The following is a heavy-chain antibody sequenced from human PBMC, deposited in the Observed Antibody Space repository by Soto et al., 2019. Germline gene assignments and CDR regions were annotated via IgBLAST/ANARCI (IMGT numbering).Heavy chain of an antibody. CDR1: GFTFSSYA. V-gene: IGHV3-23*01. CDR2: ISGSGGST. CDR3: ATASLAGAGTLLGY. Sequence: EVQLLESGGGLVQPGGSLRLSCAASGFTFSSYAMSWVRQAPGKGLELVSAISGSGGSTYYADSGKGRFTISRDNSKNTLYFQMNSLRAEDTAVYYCATASLAGAGTLLGYWGQGTLVTVSS. D-gene: IGHD6-19*01. J-gene: IGHJ4*02.